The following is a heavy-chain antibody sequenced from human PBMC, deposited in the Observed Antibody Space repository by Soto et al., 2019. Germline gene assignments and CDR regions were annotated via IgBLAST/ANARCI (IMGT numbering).Heavy chain of an antibody. D-gene: IGHD5-12*01. Sequence: QVQLQQWGAGLLKPSETLSLTCAVYGGSFSGYYWSWIRQPPGKGLEWIGEINHSGSTNYNPSLKSRVTISVDTSKNQFSLKLSSVTAADTAVYYGARMVDNAFDYYYCGMDVWGQGTTVTVSS. CDR1: GGSFSGYY. CDR2: INHSGST. CDR3: ARMVDNAFDYYYCGMDV. J-gene: IGHJ6*02. V-gene: IGHV4-34*01.